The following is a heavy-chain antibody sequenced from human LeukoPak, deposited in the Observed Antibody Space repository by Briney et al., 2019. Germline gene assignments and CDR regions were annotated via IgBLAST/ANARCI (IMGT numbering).Heavy chain of an antibody. D-gene: IGHD3-10*01. CDR3: ARHFRGFEESAYDF. V-gene: IGHV4-4*09. CDR1: GGSITSYF. CDR2: IYTDGST. J-gene: IGHJ4*02. Sequence: SETLSLTCTVSGGSITSYFWSWIRQPPGKRLEWMGYIYTDGSTNSNPSLKSRVTISLDTSKSQFSLNLTSVTAADTAVYYCARHFRGFEESAYDFWGQGTLVTVSS.